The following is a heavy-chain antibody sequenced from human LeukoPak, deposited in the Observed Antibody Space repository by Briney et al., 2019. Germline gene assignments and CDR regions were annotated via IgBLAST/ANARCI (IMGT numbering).Heavy chain of an antibody. D-gene: IGHD4-23*01. Sequence: PSETLSLTCDVSGYSISSGYYWGWIRQPPGKGLEWIGSIYHSGSTYYNPSLKSRVTISVDTSKNQFSLKLSSVTAADTAVYYCARPDYGGNYDYWGQGTLVTVPS. J-gene: IGHJ4*02. CDR1: GYSISSGYY. CDR3: ARPDYGGNYDY. V-gene: IGHV4-38-2*01. CDR2: IYHSGST.